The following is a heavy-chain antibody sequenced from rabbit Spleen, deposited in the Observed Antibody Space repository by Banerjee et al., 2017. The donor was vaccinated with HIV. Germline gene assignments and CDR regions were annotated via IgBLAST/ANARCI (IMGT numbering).Heavy chain of an antibody. CDR3: ARDTGYGDFGYAAM. D-gene: IGHD2-1*01. V-gene: IGHV1S40*01. J-gene: IGHJ6*01. Sequence: QSLEESGGDLVKPGASLTLTCTASGFSLTSSDYMCWVRQAPGKGLEWIACIYASTGSTWYASWAKGRFTISKTSSTTVTLQMTSLTAADTATYFCARDTGYGDFGYAAMWGPGTLVTVS. CDR2: IYASTGST. CDR1: GFSLTSSDY.